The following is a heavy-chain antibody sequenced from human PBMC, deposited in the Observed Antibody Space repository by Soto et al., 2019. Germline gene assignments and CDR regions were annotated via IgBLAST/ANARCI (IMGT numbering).Heavy chain of an antibody. CDR2: ISGSGGST. Sequence: PGGSVRLSCAASGFTFSSYAMSWVRQAPGKGLEWVSAISGSGGSTYYADSVKGRFTISRDNSKNTLYLQMNSLRAEDTAVYYCAKVGPFTMVRGIPPDYWGQGTLVTVSS. J-gene: IGHJ4*02. V-gene: IGHV3-23*01. CDR1: GFTFSSYA. CDR3: AKVGPFTMVRGIPPDY. D-gene: IGHD3-10*01.